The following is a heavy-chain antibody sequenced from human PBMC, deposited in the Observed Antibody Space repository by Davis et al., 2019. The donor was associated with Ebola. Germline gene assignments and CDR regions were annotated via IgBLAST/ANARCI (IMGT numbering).Heavy chain of an antibody. CDR3: ARRMHVTIFGTDIDRKPGFDY. CDR1: GYTSTSYW. V-gene: IGHV5-51*01. J-gene: IGHJ4*02. D-gene: IGHD3-3*01. Sequence: GESLMFSCQASGYTSTSYWICWVRQMPGKGLGRMGLIFPSDSDTVYSPSFQGQVNISVETSITTAYLPWDSLKAAVTARYYCARRMHVTIFGTDIDRKPGFDYWGQGTLVTVSS. CDR2: IFPSDSDT.